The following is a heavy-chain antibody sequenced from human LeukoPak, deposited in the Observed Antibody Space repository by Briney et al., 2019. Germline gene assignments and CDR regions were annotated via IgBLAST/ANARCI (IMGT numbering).Heavy chain of an antibody. CDR1: GGSISNYY. V-gene: IGHV4-4*09. CDR2: IHTSGRS. CDR3: AATGRSGY. J-gene: IGHJ4*02. Sequence: SETLSLTRTVSGGSISNYYCSWIQQPPGKGLEWIGYIHTSGRSNYNPSLKSRVAISVDTSKNQFSLKLSSVTAADTAVYYCAATGRSGYWGQGTLVTVSS.